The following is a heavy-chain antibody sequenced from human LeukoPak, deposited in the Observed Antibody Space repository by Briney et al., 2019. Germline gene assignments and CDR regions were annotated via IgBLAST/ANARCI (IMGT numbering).Heavy chain of an antibody. CDR2: ISASGGST. Sequence: PGGSLRLSCAAPGFTFSSYAMSWVRQAPGKGLEWVSAISASGGSTYYADSVKGRFTISRDNSKNTLYLQMNSLRAEDTAVYYCAKTVFAASGPFDPWGQGTLVTVSS. J-gene: IGHJ5*02. V-gene: IGHV3-23*01. D-gene: IGHD4-17*01. CDR1: GFTFSSYA. CDR3: AKTVFAASGPFDP.